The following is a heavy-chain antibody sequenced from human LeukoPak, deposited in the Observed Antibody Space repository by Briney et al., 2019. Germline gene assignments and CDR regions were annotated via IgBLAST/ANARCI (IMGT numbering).Heavy chain of an antibody. V-gene: IGHV3-73*01. D-gene: IGHD2-2*01. Sequence: GGSLRLSCAASGFTFSGSAMHWVRQASGKGLEWVGRIRSKANSYATAYAASMKGRFTISRDDSKNTAYLQMNSLKTEDTAVYYCTWRGCSSATCEYFFDHWGQGTLVTVSS. CDR1: GFTFSGSA. CDR2: IRSKANSYAT. CDR3: TWRGCSSATCEYFFDH. J-gene: IGHJ4*02.